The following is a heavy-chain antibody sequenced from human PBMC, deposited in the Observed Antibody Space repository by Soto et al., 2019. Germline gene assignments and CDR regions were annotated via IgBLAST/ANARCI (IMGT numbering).Heavy chain of an antibody. D-gene: IGHD2-8*01. J-gene: IGHJ4*02. CDR3: ARTIYCTNGVCNSYYFDY. V-gene: IGHV4-31*03. CDR1: GGSISSGGYY. CDR2: IYYSGST. Sequence: QVQLQESGPGLVKPSQTLSLTCTVSGGSISSGGYYWSWIRQHPGKGLEWIGYIYYSGSTYYNPYLKSRVTISVDTSKNQCSLKLSSVTAADTAVYYCARTIYCTNGVCNSYYFDYWGQGTLVTVSS.